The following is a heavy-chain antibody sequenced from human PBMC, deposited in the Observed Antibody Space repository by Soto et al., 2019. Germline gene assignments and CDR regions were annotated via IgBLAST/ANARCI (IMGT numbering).Heavy chain of an antibody. CDR1: GYTFSGYG. Sequence: QVQLEQSGVEVKKPGASVKVSCKASGYTFSGYGISWVRQAPGQGLEWMGWISVYNGNTNYAQKVQGRVTMTTDTSTNTAYMELRSLRSDDTAVYYCARSRVCGPVAVSFYYDRDAWGKWTTVTVSS. CDR3: ARSRVCGPVAVSFYYDRDA. J-gene: IGHJ6*03. D-gene: IGHD2-2*01. CDR2: ISVYNGNT. V-gene: IGHV1-18*01.